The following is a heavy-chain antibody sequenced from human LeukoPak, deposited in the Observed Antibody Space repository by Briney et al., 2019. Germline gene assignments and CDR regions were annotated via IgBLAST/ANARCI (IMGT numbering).Heavy chain of an antibody. D-gene: IGHD3-10*02. J-gene: IGHJ4*02. CDR3: AKDVRRYYFDY. V-gene: IGHV3-30*02. Sequence: GGSLRLSCAASGFTFSSYGMHWVRQAPGKGLEWVADIWYGGSNKYYADSVKGRFTISRDNSKNTLYLQMNSLRAEDTGVYYCAKDVRRYYFDYWGQGTLVTVSS. CDR1: GFTFSSYG. CDR2: IWYGGSNK.